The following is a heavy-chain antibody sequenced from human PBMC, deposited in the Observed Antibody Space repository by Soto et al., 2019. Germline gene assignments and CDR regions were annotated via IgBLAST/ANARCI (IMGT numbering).Heavy chain of an antibody. CDR3: ATVLWFGEFPAPDAFDI. CDR2: IIPILGIA. CDR1: GGSFSSYT. Sequence: ASVKVSCKASGGSFSSYTISWVRQAPGQGLEWMGRIIPILGIANYAQKFQGRVTITADKSTSTAYMELSSLRSEDTAVYYCATVLWFGEFPAPDAFDIWGQGTMVTVS. J-gene: IGHJ3*02. V-gene: IGHV1-69*02. D-gene: IGHD3-10*01.